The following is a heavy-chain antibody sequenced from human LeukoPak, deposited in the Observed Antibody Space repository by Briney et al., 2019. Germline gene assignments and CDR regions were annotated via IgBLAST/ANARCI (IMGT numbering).Heavy chain of an antibody. D-gene: IGHD5-24*01. Sequence: ASVKVSCKASGYTFPSYYMHWVRQAPGQGLEGMGIINPSDCSTTNSQKFQGRVTITRDTPTSTVYMELRGLRCEDTGLYYCAGIGDGYNYAYDIWGQGTMVTVSS. J-gene: IGHJ3*02. CDR3: AGIGDGYNYAYDI. CDR1: GYTFPSYY. V-gene: IGHV1-46*01. CDR2: INPSDCST.